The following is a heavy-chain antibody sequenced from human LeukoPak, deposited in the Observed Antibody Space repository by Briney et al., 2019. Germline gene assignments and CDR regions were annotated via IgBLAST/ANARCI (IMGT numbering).Heavy chain of an antibody. D-gene: IGHD3-22*01. J-gene: IGHJ6*02. V-gene: IGHV5-51*01. CDR2: IYPGDSDT. Sequence: GESLKISCKGSGYSFTSYWIGWVRQMPGKGLEWMGVIYPGDSDTRYSPSFQGQVTISADKSISTAYLQWSSLKASDTAMYYCARHVSSGYHGYYYGMDVWGQGTTVTVSS. CDR3: ARHVSSGYHGYYYGMDV. CDR1: GYSFTSYW.